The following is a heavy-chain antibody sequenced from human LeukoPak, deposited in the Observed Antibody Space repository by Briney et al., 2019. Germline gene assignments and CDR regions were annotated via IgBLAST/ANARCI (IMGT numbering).Heavy chain of an antibody. Sequence: GGSLRLSCAASGFTFSSYGVNWVRQAPGKGLEWVSFISSRSSTIYYADSVKGRFTISRDNAKNSLYLQMNSLRAEDTAVYYCARVSATFLGNSGYDYSGGDYWGQGTLVIVSS. V-gene: IGHV3-48*01. CDR2: ISSRSSTI. CDR3: ARVSATFLGNSGYDYSGGDY. D-gene: IGHD5-12*01. CDR1: GFTFSSYG. J-gene: IGHJ4*02.